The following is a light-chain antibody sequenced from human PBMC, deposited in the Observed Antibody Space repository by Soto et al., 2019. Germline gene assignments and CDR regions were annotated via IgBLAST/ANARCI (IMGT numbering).Light chain of an antibody. CDR2: AAS. CDR1: QGISNY. Sequence: DIQMTQSPSSLSASVGDRVTITCRASQGISNYLAWYQQNPGKVPELLIYAASTLQSGVPSRFSGTGSCTDFTRTISSLQTEDVETDDWQHYNSAPWTFGQGTKVEIK. CDR3: QHYNSAPWT. J-gene: IGKJ1*01. V-gene: IGKV1-27*01.